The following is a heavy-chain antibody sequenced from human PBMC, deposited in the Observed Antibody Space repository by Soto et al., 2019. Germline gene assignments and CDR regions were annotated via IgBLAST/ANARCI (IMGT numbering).Heavy chain of an antibody. CDR2: IWYDGSNK. CDR1: GFTFSSYG. V-gene: IGHV3-33*01. Sequence: QVQLVESGGGVVQPGRSLRLSCAASGFTFSSYGMHWVRQAPGKGLEWVAVIWYDGSNKYYADSVKGRFTISRDNSKNPLYLQMNGLRAEDTAVYYCARAGDSGSYFQHWGQGTLVTVSS. CDR3: ARAGDSGSYFQH. J-gene: IGHJ1*01. D-gene: IGHD1-26*01.